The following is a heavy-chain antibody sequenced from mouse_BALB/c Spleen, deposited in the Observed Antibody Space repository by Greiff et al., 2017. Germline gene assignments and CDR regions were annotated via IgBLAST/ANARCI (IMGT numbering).Heavy chain of an antibody. CDR2: ISSGGSYT. J-gene: IGHJ2*01. CDR3: ARDANFDY. CDR1: GFTFSSYG. Sequence: EVQGVESGGDLVKPGGSLKLSCAASGFTFSSYGMSWVRQTPDKRLEWVATISSGGSYTYYPDSVKGRFTISRDNAKNTLYLQMSSLKSEDTAVYYCARDANFDYWGQGTTLTVSS. V-gene: IGHV5-6*01.